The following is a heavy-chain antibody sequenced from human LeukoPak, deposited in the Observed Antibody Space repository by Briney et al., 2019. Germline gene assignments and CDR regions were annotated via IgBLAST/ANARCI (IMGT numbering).Heavy chain of an antibody. CDR3: ARERYGMVAATRTRVNWFDP. CDR2: IYTSGST. D-gene: IGHD2-15*01. V-gene: IGHV4-4*07. CDR1: GGSISSYY. Sequence: PSETLSLTCTVSGGSISSYYWSWIRQPAGKGLEWIGRIYTSGSTNYNPSLKSRVTMSVDTSKNQFSLKLSSVTAADTAVYYCARERYGMVAATRTRVNWFDPWGQGTLVTVSS. J-gene: IGHJ5*02.